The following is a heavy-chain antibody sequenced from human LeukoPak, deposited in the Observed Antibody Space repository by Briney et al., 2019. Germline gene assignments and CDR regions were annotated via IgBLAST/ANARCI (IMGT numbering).Heavy chain of an antibody. CDR2: INHSGST. CDR3: ARWGHYYGSGSYFKYYFDY. CDR1: GGSFSGYY. J-gene: IGHJ4*02. V-gene: IGHV4-34*01. D-gene: IGHD3-10*01. Sequence: SETLSLTCAVYGGSFSGYYWSWIRQPPGKGLEWIGEINHSGSTNYNPSLKSRVTISVDTSKNQFSLKLSSVTAADTAVYYCARWGHYYGSGSYFKYYFDYWGQGTLVTVSS.